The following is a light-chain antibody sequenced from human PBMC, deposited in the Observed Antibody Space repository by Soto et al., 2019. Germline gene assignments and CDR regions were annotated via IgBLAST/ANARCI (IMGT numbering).Light chain of an antibody. V-gene: IGKV1-8*01. J-gene: IGKJ4*01. CDR1: QGISSY. CDR3: QQNDRSPLT. Sequence: AIRMTQSPSSLSASAGDRVTITCRASQGISSYLPWYQQKPGTAPKLLIFPASRLQTGVPVRFTGSGSGTNFTLTISNLEPEDFATYSCQQNDRSPLTFGGGTKVDIK. CDR2: PAS.